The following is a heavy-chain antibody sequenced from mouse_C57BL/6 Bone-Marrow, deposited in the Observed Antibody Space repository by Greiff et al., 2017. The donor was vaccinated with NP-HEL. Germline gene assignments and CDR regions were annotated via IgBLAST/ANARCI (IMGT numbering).Heavy chain of an antibody. Sequence: EVMLVESGGDLVKPGGSLKLSCAASGFTFSSYGMSWVRQPPDKRLVWVATISSGGSYTYYPDSVKGRFSISRDNAKNTLYLQMSSLKSEGTAMYYCARPDYYGSSSAWFAYWGQGTLVTVSA. J-gene: IGHJ3*01. CDR2: ISSGGSYT. V-gene: IGHV5-6*01. CDR1: GFTFSSYG. D-gene: IGHD1-1*01. CDR3: ARPDYYGSSSAWFAY.